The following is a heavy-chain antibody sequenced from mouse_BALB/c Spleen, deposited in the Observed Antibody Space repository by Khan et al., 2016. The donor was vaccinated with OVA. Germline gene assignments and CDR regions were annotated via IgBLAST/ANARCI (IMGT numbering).Heavy chain of an antibody. CDR3: AKNYRYDVYFDY. V-gene: IGHV1S136*01. CDR1: GYTFTSYV. Sequence: VQLQQSGPELVKPGASVKMSCKASGYTFTSYVMHWLRQKPGQGLEWIGYIYPYNDDTKYNEKFKGKATLTSDKSSSTASMELSSLTSEDSAVYYCAKNYRYDVYFDYWGQGTTLTVSS. J-gene: IGHJ2*01. D-gene: IGHD2-14*01. CDR2: IYPYNDDT.